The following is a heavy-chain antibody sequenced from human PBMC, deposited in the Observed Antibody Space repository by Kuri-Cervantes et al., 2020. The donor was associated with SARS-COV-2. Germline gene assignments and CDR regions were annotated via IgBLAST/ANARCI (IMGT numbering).Heavy chain of an antibody. J-gene: IGHJ2*01. V-gene: IGHV4-34*01. CDR3: ARDMRSAELAFDL. Sequence: SETLSLTCAVYGGSFSGYYWSWIRQPPGKGLEWIGEINHSGSTNYNPSLKSRVTISVDTSKNQFSLTLSSVTAADTAVYYCARDMRSAELAFDLWGRGTLVTVSS. D-gene: IGHD3-16*01. CDR1: GGSFSGYY. CDR2: INHSGST.